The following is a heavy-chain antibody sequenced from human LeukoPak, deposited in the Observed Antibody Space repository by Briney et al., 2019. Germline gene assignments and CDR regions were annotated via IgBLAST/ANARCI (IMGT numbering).Heavy chain of an antibody. Sequence: GGSLRLSCAASGLTFSSYGMHWVRQAPGKGLEWVAFIRYDGSNKYYTDSVKGRFTISRDNSKNTLYLQMNSLRAEDTAVYYCAKGRGWEASYYYYYMDVRGKGTTVTISS. CDR1: GLTFSSYG. CDR3: AKGRGWEASYYYYYMDV. D-gene: IGHD1-26*01. V-gene: IGHV3-30*02. J-gene: IGHJ6*03. CDR2: IRYDGSNK.